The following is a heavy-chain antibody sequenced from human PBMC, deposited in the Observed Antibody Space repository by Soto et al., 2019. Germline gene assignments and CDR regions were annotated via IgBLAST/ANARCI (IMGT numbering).Heavy chain of an antibody. D-gene: IGHD3-16*01. V-gene: IGHV3-23*01. CDR2: ISGSGGST. Sequence: EVQLLESGGGLVQPGGSLRLSCAASGFTFSSYAMSWVRQAPGKGLEWVSAISGSGGSTYYADSVKGRFTISRDNSKNTLYLQMNSLRAEDTAVYYGANDAVVVPPVGVTLGGWGWFDPWGQGTLVNVSS. CDR1: GFTFSSYA. CDR3: ANDAVVVPPVGVTLGGWGWFDP. J-gene: IGHJ5*02.